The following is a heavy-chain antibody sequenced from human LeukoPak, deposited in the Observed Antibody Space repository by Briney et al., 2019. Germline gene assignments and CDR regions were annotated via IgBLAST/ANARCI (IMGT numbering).Heavy chain of an antibody. D-gene: IGHD5-18*01. V-gene: IGHV1-18*01. CDR2: ISAYNGNT. J-gene: IGHJ5*02. CDR3: ARDLGEETAMDP. CDR1: GYTFTSYA. Sequence: ASVKVSCKASGYTFTSYAMNWVRQAPGQGLEWMGWISAYNGNTNYAQKLQGRVTMTTDTSTSTAYMELRSLRSDDTAVYYCARDLGEETAMDPWGQGTLVTVSS.